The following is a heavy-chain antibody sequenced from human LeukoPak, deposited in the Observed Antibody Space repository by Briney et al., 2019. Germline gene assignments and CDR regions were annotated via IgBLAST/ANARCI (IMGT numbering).Heavy chain of an antibody. V-gene: IGHV3-7*03. CDR3: ARGGYQYGNY. Sequence: GGSLRLSCAASGFTFSSYWMSWVRQAPGKGLEWVARIKEDGGEKYYVDSVKGRFTISRDNVKNSLYLQMNSLRAEDTAVYYCARGGYQYGNYWGQGTLVTVSS. J-gene: IGHJ4*02. CDR2: IKEDGGEK. CDR1: GFTFSSYW. D-gene: IGHD2-15*01.